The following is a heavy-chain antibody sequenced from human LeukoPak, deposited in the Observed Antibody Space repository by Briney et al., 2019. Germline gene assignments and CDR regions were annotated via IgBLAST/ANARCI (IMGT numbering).Heavy chain of an antibody. CDR2: INPNTGGT. Sequence: GASVKVSCKASGYTFTGYYMNWARQTPGHGLEWIGRINPNTGGTNYAQTFQGSDTMTRDTSNTTVHMELSRLRSDDTAVYYCARVGDGLNDGFDIWGQGTMVTVSS. D-gene: IGHD5-24*01. J-gene: IGHJ3*02. V-gene: IGHV1-2*06. CDR3: ARVGDGLNDGFDI. CDR1: GYTFTGYY.